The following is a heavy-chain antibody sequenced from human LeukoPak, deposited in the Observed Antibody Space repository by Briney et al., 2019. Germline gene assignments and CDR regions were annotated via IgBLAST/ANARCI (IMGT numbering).Heavy chain of an antibody. V-gene: IGHV3-7*03. CDR3: ARGGEDTVVVVAATADY. D-gene: IGHD2-15*01. CDR1: GFTFSSYW. J-gene: IGHJ4*02. Sequence: GGSLRLSCAASGFTFSSYWMSWVRQAPGKGLEWVANIKQDGSEKYYVDSVKGRFTISRDNAKNSLYLQMNSLRAEDTAVYYCARGGEDTVVVVAATADYWGQGTLVTVSS. CDR2: IKQDGSEK.